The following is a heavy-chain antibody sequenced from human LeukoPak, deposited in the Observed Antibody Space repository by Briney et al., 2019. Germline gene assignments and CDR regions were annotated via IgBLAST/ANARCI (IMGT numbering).Heavy chain of an antibody. D-gene: IGHD1-7*01. V-gene: IGHV4-4*07. CDR1: GGSISFCY. Sequence: SETLSLTCTVSGGSISFCYWSWIRQPAGKGLEWIGRIYTSGSTNYNPSLKSRVPMSVDTSKNQFSLKLSSVTAADTAVYYCARDNWNYFPHYYYGMDVWGQGTTVTVSS. CDR2: IYTSGST. CDR3: ARDNWNYFPHYYYGMDV. J-gene: IGHJ6*02.